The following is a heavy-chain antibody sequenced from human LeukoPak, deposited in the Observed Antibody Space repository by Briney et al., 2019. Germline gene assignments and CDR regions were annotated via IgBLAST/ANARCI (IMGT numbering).Heavy chain of an antibody. Sequence: GASVKVSCKASGGTFSTYAVSWVRQAPGQGLEWMGWISAYNGNTNYAQKLQGRVTMTTDTSTSTAYMELRSLRSDDTAVYYCARDGHYYGLPIDPWGQGTLVTVSS. D-gene: IGHD3-10*01. CDR2: ISAYNGNT. CDR3: ARDGHYYGLPIDP. V-gene: IGHV1-18*01. J-gene: IGHJ5*02. CDR1: GGTFSTYA.